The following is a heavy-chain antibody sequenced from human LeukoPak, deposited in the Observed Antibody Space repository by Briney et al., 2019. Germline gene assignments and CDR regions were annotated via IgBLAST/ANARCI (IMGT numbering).Heavy chain of an antibody. D-gene: IGHD5-24*01. Sequence: PSETLSLTCTVSGDSISSYYWSWVRQPAGKGLEWIGRIQTSGSTNYNPSLRSRVTMSLATSENQFSLKLSSVTAADTAVYYCGGSRDGYIDYWGQGTLVTVSS. CDR2: IQTSGST. V-gene: IGHV4-4*07. CDR1: GDSISSYY. CDR3: GGSRDGYIDY. J-gene: IGHJ4*02.